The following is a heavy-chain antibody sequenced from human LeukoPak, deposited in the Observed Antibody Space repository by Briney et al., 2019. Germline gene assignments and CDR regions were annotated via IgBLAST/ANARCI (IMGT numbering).Heavy chain of an antibody. D-gene: IGHD2-2*01. V-gene: IGHV4-39*01. J-gene: IGHJ5*02. Sequence: PSQTLSLTCTLSGDSIATSNYYWAWIRHPPGKGLEWIATIHYSGTTFYNMSVKSRVAISIDSSKNQFSLKLSSVSASDTAVYFCASGYAEVLLVAEAFDHWGQGTLVTVSS. CDR1: GDSIATSNYY. CDR3: ASGYAEVLLVAEAFDH. CDR2: IHYSGTT.